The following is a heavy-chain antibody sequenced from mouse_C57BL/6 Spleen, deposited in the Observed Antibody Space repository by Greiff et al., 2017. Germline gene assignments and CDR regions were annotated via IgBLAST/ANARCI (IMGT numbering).Heavy chain of an antibody. V-gene: IGHV1-26*01. CDR2: INPNNGGT. CDR1: GYTFTDYY. Sequence: EVKLQQSGPELVKPGASVKISCKASGYTFTDYYMNWVKQSHGKSLEWIGDINPNNGGTSYNQKFKGKATLTVDKSSSTAYMERRSLTSEDSAVYYCAREGIGYYFDYWGQGTTLTVSS. J-gene: IGHJ2*01. CDR3: AREGIGYYFDY. D-gene: IGHD2-2*01.